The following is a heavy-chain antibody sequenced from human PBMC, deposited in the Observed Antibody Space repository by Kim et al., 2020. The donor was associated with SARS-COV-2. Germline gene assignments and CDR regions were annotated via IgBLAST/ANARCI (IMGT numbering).Heavy chain of an antibody. V-gene: IGHV1-69*13. J-gene: IGHJ5*02. D-gene: IGHD3-10*01. Sequence: SVKVSCKASGGIFRSFAFSWLRRVPGQGLEWMGGILPLFGRTTYAQKFQGRLTITADDSRTTVYMELRSLTSEDTAVYFCARDSDASGLPNWFDPWGQGTLVTVSS. CDR3: ARDSDASGLPNWFDP. CDR1: GGIFRSFA. CDR2: ILPLFGRT.